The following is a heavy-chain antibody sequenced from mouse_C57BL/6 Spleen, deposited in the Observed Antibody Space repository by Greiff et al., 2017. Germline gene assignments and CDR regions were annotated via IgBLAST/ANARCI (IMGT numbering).Heavy chain of an antibody. CDR3: ARDGHYYGSSWAMDY. CDR1: GYTFTDYY. CDR2: INPNNGGT. Sequence: EVQLQQSGPELVKPGASVKISCKASGYTFTDYYMNWVKQSHGKSLEWIGDINPNNGGTSYNQKFKGKATLTVDKSSSTAYMELRSLTSEDSAVYYCARDGHYYGSSWAMDYWGQGTSVTVSS. V-gene: IGHV1-26*01. J-gene: IGHJ4*01. D-gene: IGHD1-1*01.